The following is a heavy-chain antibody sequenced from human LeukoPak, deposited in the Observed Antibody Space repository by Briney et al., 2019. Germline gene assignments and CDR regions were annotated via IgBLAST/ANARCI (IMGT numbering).Heavy chain of an antibody. CDR3: ARDIMYYDSSGYYYLYAFDI. Sequence: ASVKVSCKASGYTFSSYGISWVRQAPGQGLEWMGWISAYNGDTNYAQKFQGRVTMTTDTSTSTAYMELRSLRSDDTAVYYCARDIMYYDSSGYYYLYAFDIWGQGTMVSVSS. CDR1: GYTFSSYG. V-gene: IGHV1-18*01. CDR2: ISAYNGDT. D-gene: IGHD3-22*01. J-gene: IGHJ3*02.